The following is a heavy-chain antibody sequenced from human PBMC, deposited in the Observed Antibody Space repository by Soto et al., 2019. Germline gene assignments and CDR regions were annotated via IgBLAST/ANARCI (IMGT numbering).Heavy chain of an antibody. Sequence: QVQLQESGPGLVQPSQTLSLTSTVSGGSIGSSGYYWSWIRQHPVEGLEWIGYIYYSGSTSYNPSLRSRVSISVDTSKNQFSLRLSSVTAADTAVYYCAHATDYWGQGTLVTVSS. V-gene: IGHV4-31*03. CDR2: IYYSGST. CDR1: GGSIGSSGYY. J-gene: IGHJ4*02. CDR3: AHATDY.